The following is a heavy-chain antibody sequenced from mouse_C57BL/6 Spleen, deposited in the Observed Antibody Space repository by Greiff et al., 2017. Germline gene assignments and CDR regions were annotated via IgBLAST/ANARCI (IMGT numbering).Heavy chain of an antibody. J-gene: IGHJ2*01. CDR3: ARYGYDECAGVDY. Sequence: LQQSGPELVKPGASVKISCKASGYAFSSSWMNWVKQRPGKGLEWIGRIYPGDGDTNYNGKFKGKATLTADKSSSTAYMQLSSLTSEDSAVYFCARYGYDECAGVDYWGQGTTLTVSS. CDR1: GYAFSSSW. CDR2: IYPGDGDT. V-gene: IGHV1-82*01. D-gene: IGHD2-2*01.